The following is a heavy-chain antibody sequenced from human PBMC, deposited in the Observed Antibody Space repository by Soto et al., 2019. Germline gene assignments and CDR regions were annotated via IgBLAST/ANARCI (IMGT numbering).Heavy chain of an antibody. CDR2: IYYSGST. D-gene: IGHD3-10*01. J-gene: IGHJ3*02. V-gene: IGHV4-59*08. CDR3: ARRYGSVFDI. Sequence: QVQLQESGPGLVKPSETLSLTCTVSGGSISSYYWSWIRQPPGKGLEWIGYIYYSGSTNYNPSLKSRVTISVDTSKNQFSLKLSSVTAADTAVYYCARRYGSVFDIWGQGTMVTVSP. CDR1: GGSISSYY.